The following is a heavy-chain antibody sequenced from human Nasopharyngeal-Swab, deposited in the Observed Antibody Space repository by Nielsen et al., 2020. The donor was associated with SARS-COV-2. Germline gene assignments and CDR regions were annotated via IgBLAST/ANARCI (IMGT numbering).Heavy chain of an antibody. J-gene: IGHJ6*02. CDR3: SSEGILTGYIHYF. V-gene: IGHV3-33*01. Sequence: GGSLRLSCAASGFTFSSYGMHWVRQAPGKGLEWVAVIWYDGSNKYYADSVKGRFTISRDNSKNTAYLQMNSLITEDTAVYYCSSEGILTGYIHYFWGQGTTVTVSS. D-gene: IGHD3-9*01. CDR1: GFTFSSYG. CDR2: IWYDGSNK.